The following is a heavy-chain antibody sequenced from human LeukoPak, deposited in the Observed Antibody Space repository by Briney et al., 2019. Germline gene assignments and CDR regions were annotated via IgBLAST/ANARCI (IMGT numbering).Heavy chain of an antibody. Sequence: PGGSLRLSCTASGFTFSGYSMNWIRQAPGKGLEWVSSFGTRSTSIYHAGSVKGRFAISRDNAKNSLYLQMNSLRAEDTALYYCTREVSEGFDFWGQGTLVTVSS. CDR2: FGTRSTSI. J-gene: IGHJ4*02. CDR3: TREVSEGFDF. D-gene: IGHD3-22*01. V-gene: IGHV3-21*01. CDR1: GFTFSGYS.